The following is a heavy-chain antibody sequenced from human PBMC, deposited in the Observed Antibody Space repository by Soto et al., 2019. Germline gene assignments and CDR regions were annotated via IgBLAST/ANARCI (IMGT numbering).Heavy chain of an antibody. D-gene: IGHD2-2*03. CDR1: GYSFTSYW. CDR2: IYPGDSDT. J-gene: IGHJ6*03. V-gene: IGHV5-51*01. CDR3: ARLDIVVVPAVPTAIYYYYMDV. Sequence: GESLKISCKGSGYSFTSYWIGWVRQMPGKGLEWMGIIYPGDSDTRYSPSFQGQVTISADKSISTAYLQWSSLKASDTAMYYCARLDIVVVPAVPTAIYYYYMDVWGKGTTVTVSS.